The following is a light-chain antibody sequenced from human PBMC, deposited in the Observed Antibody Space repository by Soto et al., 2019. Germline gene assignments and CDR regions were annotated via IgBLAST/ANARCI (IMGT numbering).Light chain of an antibody. J-gene: IGKJ1*01. CDR1: QSVSSY. CDR3: QHRWT. CDR2: DAS. Sequence: EIVLTQSPATLSLSPGERATLSCRASQSVSSYLAWYQQKPGQAPRLLIYDASNRATGIPARFSGSGSGTEFTLTISSLQPDDFATYYCQHRWTFGQGTKVEIK. V-gene: IGKV3-11*01.